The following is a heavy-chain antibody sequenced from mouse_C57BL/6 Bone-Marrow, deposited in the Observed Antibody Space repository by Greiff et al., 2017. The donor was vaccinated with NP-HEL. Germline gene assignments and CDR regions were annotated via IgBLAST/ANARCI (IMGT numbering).Heavy chain of an antibody. CDR2: ISSGSSTI. Sequence: EVMLVESGGGLVKPGGSLKLSCAASGFTFSDYGMHWVRQAPEKGLEWVAYISSGSSTIYYADTVKGRFTISRDNAKNTLFLQMTSLRSEDTAMYYCARPNGNYFDYWGKGTTLTVSS. CDR3: ARPNGNYFDY. V-gene: IGHV5-17*01. D-gene: IGHD2-1*01. J-gene: IGHJ2*01. CDR1: GFTFSDYG.